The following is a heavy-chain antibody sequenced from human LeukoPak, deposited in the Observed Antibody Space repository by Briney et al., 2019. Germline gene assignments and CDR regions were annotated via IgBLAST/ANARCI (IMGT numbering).Heavy chain of an antibody. CDR2: ISYDGNNK. Sequence: GGSLRLSCAASGFTFSDYGMHWVRQAPGKGLEWVAFISYDGNNKYYADSVKGRLTLSRDSSKGTLYLQMDSLRAEDTAVYYCAKEGTASKPSDLDYWGQGTLVTVSS. CDR3: AKEGTASKPSDLDY. V-gene: IGHV3-30*02. J-gene: IGHJ4*02. D-gene: IGHD1/OR15-1a*01. CDR1: GFTFSDYG.